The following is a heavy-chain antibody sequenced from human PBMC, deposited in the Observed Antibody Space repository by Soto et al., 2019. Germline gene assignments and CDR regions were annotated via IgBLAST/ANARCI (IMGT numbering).Heavy chain of an antibody. Sequence: GGSLRLSCALSGFTFRSYEMNWVRQAPGKGLEWVSYISNSGSTIYYADSVNGRFTISRDNAKNLLYLQMNSLRAEDTAIYYCARDSESYYYDSSGSDYWGQGTLVTVSS. CDR1: GFTFRSYE. CDR3: ARDSESYYYDSSGSDY. D-gene: IGHD3-22*01. CDR2: ISNSGSTI. V-gene: IGHV3-48*03. J-gene: IGHJ4*02.